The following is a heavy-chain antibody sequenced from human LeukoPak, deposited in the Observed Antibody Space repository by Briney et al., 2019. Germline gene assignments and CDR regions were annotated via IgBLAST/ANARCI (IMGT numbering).Heavy chain of an antibody. V-gene: IGHV3-21*01. Sequence: GGSLRLSCAASGFPFSSYSMNWVRQAPGKGLEWVSSISSSSSYIYYADSVKGRFTISRDNAKNSLYLQMNSLRAEDTAVYYCARVRCSGGSCYPDYWGQGTLVTVSS. D-gene: IGHD2-15*01. CDR3: ARVRCSGGSCYPDY. J-gene: IGHJ4*02. CDR2: ISSSSSYI. CDR1: GFPFSSYS.